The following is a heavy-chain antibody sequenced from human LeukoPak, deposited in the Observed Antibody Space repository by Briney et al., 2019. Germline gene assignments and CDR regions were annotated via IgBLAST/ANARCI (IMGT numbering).Heavy chain of an antibody. CDR2: INSDGSST. V-gene: IGHV3-74*01. D-gene: IGHD6-6*01. CDR1: GFTFSSYW. CDR3: ARDRPLPDYYYYGMDV. Sequence: GGSLRLSCAASGFTFSSYWMHWVRQAPGEGLVWVSRINSDGSSTSYADSVKGRFTISRDNAKNTLYLQMNSLRAEDTAVYYCARDRPLPDYYYYGMDVWGKGTTVTVAS. J-gene: IGHJ6*04.